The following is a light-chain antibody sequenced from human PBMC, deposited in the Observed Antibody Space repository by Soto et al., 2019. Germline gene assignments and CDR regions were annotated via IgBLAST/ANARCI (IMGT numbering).Light chain of an antibody. V-gene: IGKV3-15*01. CDR1: QSVTTN. J-gene: IGKJ1*01. CDR3: QQHGNLPPWT. Sequence: EIVMTQSPATLSVSPGERATLSCRASQSVTTNLAWYQHKHRQAPTLLIYGASTRATGIPARFSGSGSGTEFTLTISSLQSEDFAVYYCQQHGNLPPWTFGQGTKVEIK. CDR2: GAS.